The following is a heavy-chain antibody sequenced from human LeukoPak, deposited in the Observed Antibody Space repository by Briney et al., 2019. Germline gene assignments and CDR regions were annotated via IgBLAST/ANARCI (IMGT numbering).Heavy chain of an antibody. D-gene: IGHD5-12*01. J-gene: IGHJ4*02. Sequence: SVKVSCKASGDTFTGYYMHWVRQAPGQGLEWMGGIIPIFGTANYAQKFQGRVTITADGSTSTAYMELSSLRSEDTAVYYCARGYSGYVNWGQGTLVTVSS. CDR3: ARGYSGYVN. CDR2: IIPIFGTA. CDR1: GDTFTGYY. V-gene: IGHV1-69*13.